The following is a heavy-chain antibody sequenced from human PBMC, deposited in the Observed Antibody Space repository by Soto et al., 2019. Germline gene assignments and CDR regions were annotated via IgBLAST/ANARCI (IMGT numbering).Heavy chain of an antibody. D-gene: IGHD6-6*01. J-gene: IGHJ3*01. CDR2: LNGIGDTT. Sequence: SGWSLRLSCAASGFTFTTYAMSWVRQAPGRGLEWVSALNGIGDTTYYADSVRGRFTISRDNSKNTLYLQMNSLRAEDTATYYWARSPTYLDRPQNWGQGTMVIVSS. CDR3: ARSPTYLDRPQN. CDR1: GFTFTTYA. V-gene: IGHV3-23*01.